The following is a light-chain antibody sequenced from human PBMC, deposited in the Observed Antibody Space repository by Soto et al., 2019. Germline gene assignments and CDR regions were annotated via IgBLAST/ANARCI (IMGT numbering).Light chain of an antibody. CDR3: QQRSSWPPTIT. V-gene: IGKV3-11*01. CDR2: DAS. CDR1: QSVSTY. J-gene: IGKJ5*01. Sequence: IVMTQSPVTLSVSPGERATLSCRASQSVSTYLAWYQQRPGQAPRLLIYDASYRATDIPPRFSGSGSGTDFTLTISSLEPEDFAVYYCQQRSSWPPTITFGQGTRLEIK.